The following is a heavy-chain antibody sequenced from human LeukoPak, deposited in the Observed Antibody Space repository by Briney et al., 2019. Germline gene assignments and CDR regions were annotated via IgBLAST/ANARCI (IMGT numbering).Heavy chain of an antibody. D-gene: IGHD2-2*01. CDR2: ISSSSSYI. CDR1: GFTFSSYS. CDR3: ARDRCSSTSRYIHDAFDI. Sequence: GGSLRLSCAASGFTFSSYSMNWVRQAPGKGLEWVSSISSSSSYIYYADSVKGRFTISRDNAKNSLYLQMNSLRAEDTAVYYCARDRCSSTSRYIHDAFDIWGQGTMVTLSS. J-gene: IGHJ3*02. V-gene: IGHV3-21*01.